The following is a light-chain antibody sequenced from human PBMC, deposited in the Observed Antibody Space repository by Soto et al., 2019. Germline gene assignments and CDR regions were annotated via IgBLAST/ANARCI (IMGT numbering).Light chain of an antibody. Sequence: ETLLTQSPGTLSLSPGERATLSCRASQSVGGSSLAWYQQRPAQASRLLIYGASPRATGIPDRFDGSGSGTDFTLTISRLEPEDFAVYYCQQYGSEPTWTFGQGTKVDIK. J-gene: IGKJ1*01. CDR3: QQYGSEPTWT. CDR1: QSVGGSS. CDR2: GAS. V-gene: IGKV3-20*01.